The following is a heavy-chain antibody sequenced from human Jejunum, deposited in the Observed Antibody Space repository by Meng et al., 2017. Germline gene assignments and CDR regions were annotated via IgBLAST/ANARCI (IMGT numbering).Heavy chain of an antibody. CDR1: GLPFSTYS. CDR2: IKPDGNTI. Sequence: GGSLRLSCAASGLPFSTYSMHWVRQAPGKGLVWVSKIKPDGNTISYADSMRGRFTISRDNAKSTLYLEMNGLRAEDAAVYYCAGDNDWVVWDYWGRGTLVTVSS. V-gene: IGHV3-74*01. J-gene: IGHJ4*01. D-gene: IGHD1-1*01. CDR3: AGDNDWVVWDY.